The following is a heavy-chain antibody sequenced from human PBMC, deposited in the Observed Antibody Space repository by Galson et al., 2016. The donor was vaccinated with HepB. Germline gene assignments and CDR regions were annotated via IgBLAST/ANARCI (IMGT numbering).Heavy chain of an antibody. D-gene: IGHD6-25*01. V-gene: IGHV3-23*01. CDR3: ARDRTSRAALDY. J-gene: IGHJ4*02. CDR2: ISGSGGRI. CDR1: GFTFGTYD. Sequence: SLRLSCAASGFTFGTYDMTWVRQAPGKGLEWVSSISGSGGRISYADSVKGRFTVSRDNSKNTLYLQMNSLRAEDTAVYYCARDRTSRAALDYWGQGTLVTVSS.